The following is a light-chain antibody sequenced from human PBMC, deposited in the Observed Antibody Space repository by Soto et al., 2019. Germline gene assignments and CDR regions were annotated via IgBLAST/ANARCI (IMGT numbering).Light chain of an antibody. J-gene: IGLJ3*02. V-gene: IGLV1-40*01. CDR3: QSYDSSLSGWV. CDR1: SSNIGAGYD. Sequence: QSVLTQPPSVSGAPGQRVTISCTGSSSNIGAGYDVKWYQQLPGTAPKLLIYGNSNRPSGVPDRFSGSKSGTSASLALTGLQAEDEADYYCQSYDSSLSGWVFGGGTKLTVL. CDR2: GNS.